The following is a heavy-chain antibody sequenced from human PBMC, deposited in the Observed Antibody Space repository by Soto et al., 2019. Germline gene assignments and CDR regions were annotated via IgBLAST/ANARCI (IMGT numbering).Heavy chain of an antibody. Sequence: SETLSLTCAVYGGSFSGYYWSWIRQPPGKGLEWIGEINHRGSTNYNPSLKSRVTISVDTSKNQFSLKLSSVTAADTAVYYCARRGSYYYYYYGMEVWGQGAPVTVSS. V-gene: IGHV4-34*01. CDR2: INHRGST. D-gene: IGHD1-26*01. CDR3: ARRGSYYYYYYGMEV. CDR1: GGSFSGYY. J-gene: IGHJ6*02.